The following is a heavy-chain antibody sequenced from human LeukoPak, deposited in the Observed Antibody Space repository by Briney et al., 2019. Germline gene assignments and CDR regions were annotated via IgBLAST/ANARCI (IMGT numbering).Heavy chain of an antibody. V-gene: IGHV4-38-2*02. CDR2: VYHSGTT. D-gene: IGHD1-1*01. CDR3: TRELAGTTVED. Sequence: SETLSLTCTVSGYSISSDYYWGWIRQTPGKGLEWIGSVYHSGTTYHNPSLKSRVTMSVDTSKNQFSLTLTSVTAADTALYYCTRELAGTTVEDWGQGTLVTVSS. J-gene: IGHJ4*02. CDR1: GYSISSDYY.